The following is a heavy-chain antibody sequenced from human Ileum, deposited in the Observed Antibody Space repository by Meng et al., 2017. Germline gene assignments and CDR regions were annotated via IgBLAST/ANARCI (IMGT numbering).Heavy chain of an antibody. V-gene: IGHV1-3*01. CDR1: GFTFSNYA. J-gene: IGHJ4*01. CDR3: GRGRASFYFDF. D-gene: IGHD6-6*01. Sequence: VQSGAEVQKAGTSVRISCKSSGFTFSNYAIYWVRQAPGQSLEWLGWIHAGSGDTKFSQTFQGRLTFDRDTSADTVYMELSSLTSGDRAVYYCGRGRASFYFDFLGQGTLVTVSS. CDR2: IHAGSGDT.